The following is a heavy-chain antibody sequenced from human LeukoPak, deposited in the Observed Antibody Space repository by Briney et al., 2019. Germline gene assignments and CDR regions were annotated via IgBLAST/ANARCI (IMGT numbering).Heavy chain of an antibody. CDR1: GFTFSGYG. Sequence: GGSLRLSCAASGFTFSGYGIHWVRQAPGKGLEWVAFLSYDGSNKFYADSVKGRFTISRDNSENTLHLQMNSLKDEDTSVYYCASSRNWGQGTLVTVSS. CDR3: ASSRN. CDR2: LSYDGSNK. J-gene: IGHJ4*02. V-gene: IGHV3-33*01.